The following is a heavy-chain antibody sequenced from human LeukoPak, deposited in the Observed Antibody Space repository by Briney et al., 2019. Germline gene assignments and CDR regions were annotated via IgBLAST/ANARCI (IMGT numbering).Heavy chain of an antibody. V-gene: IGHV3-7*01. CDR1: GFTFSRYW. CDR2: IKQDGSEK. D-gene: IGHD2-2*01. CDR3: ARDEEDIVVKPAAHSRFYYYYYYMDV. J-gene: IGHJ6*03. Sequence: PGGSLRLSCAASGFTFSRYWMSWVRQAPGKGLEWVANIKQDGSEKYYVDSVKGRFTISRDNAKNSLYLQMNSLRAEDTAVYYCARDEEDIVVKPAAHSRFYYYYYYMDVWGKGTTVTVSS.